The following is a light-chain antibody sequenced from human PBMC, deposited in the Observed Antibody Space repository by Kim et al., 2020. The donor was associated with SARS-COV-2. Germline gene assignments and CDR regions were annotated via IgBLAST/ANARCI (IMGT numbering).Light chain of an antibody. CDR3: GTWDSSLSIYV. CDR1: STIGNSY. V-gene: IGLV1-51*01. J-gene: IGLJ1*01. Sequence: AAPGQKVPISGNSTIGNSYVSWYQQLPGTAPKLLIYDNNKRPLGIPDRFSGSKSGTSATLGITGLQTGDEADYYCGTWDSSLSIYVFGTGTKVTVL. CDR2: DNN.